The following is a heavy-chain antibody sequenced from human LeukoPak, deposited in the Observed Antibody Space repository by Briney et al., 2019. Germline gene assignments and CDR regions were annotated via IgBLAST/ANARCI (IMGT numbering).Heavy chain of an antibody. V-gene: IGHV1-69*06. D-gene: IGHD6-19*01. Sequence: SVKVSCKASRGTFSSYAISWVRQAPGQGLEWMGGIIPIFGTANYAQKFQGRVTITADKSTSTAYMELSSLRSEDTAVYYCARYSSGWYYFDYWGQGTLVTVSS. CDR1: RGTFSSYA. J-gene: IGHJ4*02. CDR2: IIPIFGTA. CDR3: ARYSSGWYYFDY.